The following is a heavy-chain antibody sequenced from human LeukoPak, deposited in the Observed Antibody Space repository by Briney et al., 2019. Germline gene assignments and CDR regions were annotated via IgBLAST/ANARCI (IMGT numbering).Heavy chain of an antibody. CDR3: ARDPNGDYEDYYYYYGMDV. CDR2: ISYDGSNK. D-gene: IGHD4-17*01. J-gene: IGHJ6*04. V-gene: IGHV3-30*04. CDR1: GFTFSSYA. Sequence: GGSLRLSCAASGFTFSSYAMHWVRQAPGKGLEWVAVISYDGSNKYYADSVKGRFTISRDNSKNTLYLRMNSLRAEDTAVYYCARDPNGDYEDYYYYYGMDVWGKGTTVTVSS.